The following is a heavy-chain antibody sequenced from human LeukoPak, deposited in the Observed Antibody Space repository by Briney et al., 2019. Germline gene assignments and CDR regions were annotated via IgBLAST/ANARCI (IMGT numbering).Heavy chain of an antibody. V-gene: IGHV4-61*01. J-gene: IGHJ6*03. Sequence: PSETLSLTCTVSGYSISSGYYWGGIRQPPGKGLEWIGDIYYSGSTNYNPSLKSRVTISVDTSKNQFSLKLSSVTAADTAVYYCARGSATAPYYYYMDVWGKGTTVTVSS. CDR2: IYYSGST. CDR1: GYSISSGYY. CDR3: ARGSATAPYYYYMDV. D-gene: IGHD3-10*01.